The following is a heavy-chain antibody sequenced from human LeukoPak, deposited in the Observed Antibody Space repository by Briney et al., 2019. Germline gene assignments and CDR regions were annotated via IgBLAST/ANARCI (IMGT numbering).Heavy chain of an antibody. J-gene: IGHJ6*02. CDR2: IYYSGST. CDR1: GGSISSGGYY. CDR3: ARDHQRVARVRDYYYYGMDV. Sequence: PSQTLSLTCTVSGGSISSGGYYWSWIRQHPGKGLEWIGYIYYSGSTYYNPSLKSRVTISVDTSKNQFSLKLSSVTAADTAVYYCARDHQRVARVRDYYYYGMDVWGQGTTVTVSS. D-gene: IGHD3-10*01. V-gene: IGHV4-31*03.